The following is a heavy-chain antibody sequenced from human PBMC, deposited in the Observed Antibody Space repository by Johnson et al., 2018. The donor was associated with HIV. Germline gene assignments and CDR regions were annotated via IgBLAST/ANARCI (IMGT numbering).Heavy chain of an antibody. Sequence: VQLVESGGGLVKPGGSLRLSCAASGFTFSNAWMSWVRQAPGKGLEWVGRIKSKTDGGTTDYAAPVKGRFTISRDNARNTLYLQLNSLVAEDTAVYYCQNWGAYSDGWGDDACDIWGQGTMVTVSS. J-gene: IGHJ3*02. CDR2: IKSKTDGGTT. CDR3: QNWGAYSDGWGDDACDI. CDR1: GFTFSNAW. D-gene: IGHD5-18*01. V-gene: IGHV3-15*05.